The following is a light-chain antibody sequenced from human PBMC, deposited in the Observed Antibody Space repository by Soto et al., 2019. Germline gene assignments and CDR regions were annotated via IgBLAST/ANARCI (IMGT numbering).Light chain of an antibody. J-gene: IGLJ3*02. CDR2: EVS. CDR1: RSDVGGYNY. V-gene: IGLV2-14*01. CDR3: SSYTNSSTWV. Sequence: QSALTQPASVSGSPGQSITISCTGTRSDVGGYNYVSWYQQHPGKAPKLIIYEVSNRPSGVSIRFSGSKSGNTASLTISGLQAEDGGGYYCSSYTNSSTWVFGGGSKLTV.